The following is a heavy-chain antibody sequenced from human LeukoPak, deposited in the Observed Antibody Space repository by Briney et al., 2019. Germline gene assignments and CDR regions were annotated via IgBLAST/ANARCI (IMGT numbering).Heavy chain of an antibody. D-gene: IGHD3-3*01. Sequence: PSETLSLTCTVSGGSVSSGSYYWSWIRQPPGKGLEWIGYIYYSGSTNYNPSLKSRVTISVDTSKNQFSLKLSSVTAADTAVYYCARDRGEYDFWSGYYPSGGLMARGYYFDYWGQGTLVTVSS. V-gene: IGHV4-61*01. CDR3: ARDRGEYDFWSGYYPSGGLMARGYYFDY. CDR2: IYYSGST. J-gene: IGHJ4*02. CDR1: GGSVSSGSYY.